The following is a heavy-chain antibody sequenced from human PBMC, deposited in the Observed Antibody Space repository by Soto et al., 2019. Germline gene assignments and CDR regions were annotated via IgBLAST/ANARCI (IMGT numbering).Heavy chain of an antibody. CDR1: GGSISSYY. V-gene: IGHV4-59*01. D-gene: IGHD5-12*01. Sequence: SETLSLTCTVSGGSISSYYWSWIRQPPGKGLEWIGYIYYSGSTNYNPPLKSRVTISVDTSKNQFSLKLSSVTAADTAVYYCARVVATKYYFDYWGQGTLVTVSS. CDR2: IYYSGST. J-gene: IGHJ4*02. CDR3: ARVVATKYYFDY.